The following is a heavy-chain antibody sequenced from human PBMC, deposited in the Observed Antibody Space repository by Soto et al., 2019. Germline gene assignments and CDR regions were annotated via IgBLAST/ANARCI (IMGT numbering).Heavy chain of an antibody. Sequence: SETLSLTCTVSGGPISSGGYYWSCIRKHPWKGLESIGYIYYSGSTYYNPSIKSRVTISVDTSKNQFSLKLSSVTAADKAVYYCARQSLRRYYDSSGSPAPDAFDTWGQGTIVT. CDR2: IYYSGST. J-gene: IGHJ3*02. CDR3: ARQSLRRYYDSSGSPAPDAFDT. V-gene: IGHV4-31*03. CDR1: GGPISSGGYY. D-gene: IGHD3-22*01.